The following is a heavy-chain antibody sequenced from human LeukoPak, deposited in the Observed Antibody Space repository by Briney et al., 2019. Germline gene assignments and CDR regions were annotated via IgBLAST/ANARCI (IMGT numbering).Heavy chain of an antibody. J-gene: IGHJ4*02. Sequence: GGSLRLSCAASGFTFSSYAMHWVRQAPGKGLEYVSAISSNGGSTYYANSVKGRFTISRDNSKNTLYLQMRSLRAEDMAVYYCARDRARNKYSSSWTTVDYWGQGTLVTVSS. CDR3: ARDRARNKYSSSWTTVDY. CDR1: GFTFSSYA. CDR2: ISSNGGST. D-gene: IGHD6-13*01. V-gene: IGHV3-64*01.